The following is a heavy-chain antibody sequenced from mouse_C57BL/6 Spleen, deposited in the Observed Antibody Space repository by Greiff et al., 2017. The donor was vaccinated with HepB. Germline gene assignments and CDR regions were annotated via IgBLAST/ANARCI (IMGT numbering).Heavy chain of an antibody. Sequence: EVQGVESGEGLVKPGGSLKLSCAASGFTFSSYAMSWVRQTPEKRLEWVAYISSGGDYIYYADTVKGRFTISRDNARNTLYLQMSSLKSEDTAMYYCTRDAYGNYDYYAMDYWGQGTSVTVSS. CDR3: TRDAYGNYDYYAMDY. V-gene: IGHV5-9-1*02. CDR2: ISSGGDYI. J-gene: IGHJ4*01. CDR1: GFTFSSYA. D-gene: IGHD2-1*01.